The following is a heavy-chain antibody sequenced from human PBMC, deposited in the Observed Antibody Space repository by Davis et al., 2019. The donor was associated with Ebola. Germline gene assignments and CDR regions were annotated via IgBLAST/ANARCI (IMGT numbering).Heavy chain of an antibody. Sequence: GESLKISCAASGFTFSSYSMNWVRQAPGKGLEWVSSISSSSSYIYYADSVKGRFTISRDNAKNSLYLQMNSLRAEDTAVYYCARGLGAYCDYWGQGILVTVSS. CDR2: ISSSSSYI. V-gene: IGHV3-21*01. D-gene: IGHD2-21*01. J-gene: IGHJ4*02. CDR1: GFTFSSYS. CDR3: ARGLGAYCDY.